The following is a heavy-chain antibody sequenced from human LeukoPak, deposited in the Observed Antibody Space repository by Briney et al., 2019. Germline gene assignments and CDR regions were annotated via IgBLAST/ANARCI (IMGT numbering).Heavy chain of an antibody. Sequence: PSETLSLTWTVSGGSISSYYWSWIRQPAGKGLEWIGRIYTSGSTNYNPSLKSRVTMSVDTSKNQFSLKLSSVTAADTAVYYCARHGPTYYYGSGSPRWFDPWGQGTLVTVPS. V-gene: IGHV4-4*07. D-gene: IGHD3-10*01. CDR2: IYTSGST. CDR3: ARHGPTYYYGSGSPRWFDP. J-gene: IGHJ5*02. CDR1: GGSISSYY.